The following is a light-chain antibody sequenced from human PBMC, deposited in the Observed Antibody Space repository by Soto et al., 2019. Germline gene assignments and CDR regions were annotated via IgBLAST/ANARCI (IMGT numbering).Light chain of an antibody. Sequence: EIVLTQSPGTLSLSPGERTTLSCRASQSVSSNFLDWYQQKPGQAPRLLIYGASTRATGIPARFSGSGSGTEFTLTISSLQSEDFAVYYCQQYNNWWTFGQGTKVEIK. CDR2: GAS. CDR3: QQYNNWWT. V-gene: IGKV3-15*01. CDR1: QSVSSN. J-gene: IGKJ1*01.